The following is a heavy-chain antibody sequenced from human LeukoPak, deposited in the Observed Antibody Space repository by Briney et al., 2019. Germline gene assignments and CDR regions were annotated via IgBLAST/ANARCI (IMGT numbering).Heavy chain of an antibody. CDR3: ARVEGGYSYGYLDY. J-gene: IGHJ4*02. CDR2: IYSGGST. V-gene: IGHV3-53*01. CDR1: GFTVSSNY. D-gene: IGHD5-18*01. Sequence: GGSLRLSCAASGFTVSSNYMSWVRQAPGKGLEWVSVIYSGGSTYYADSVKGRFTISGDNSKNTLYLQMNSLRAEDTAVYYCARVEGGYSYGYLDYWGQGTLVTVSS.